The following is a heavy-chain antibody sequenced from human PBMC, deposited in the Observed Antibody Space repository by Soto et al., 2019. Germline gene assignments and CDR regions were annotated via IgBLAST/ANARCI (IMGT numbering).Heavy chain of an antibody. J-gene: IGHJ4*02. CDR1: GDSISSGGYY. Sequence: TLSLTCTVSGDSISSGGYYWSWIRQHPGKGLEWIGNIYYSGSTYYSPSLKSRLTMSVDTSKNQFSLKLTSVTAADTAVYHCARRSAGSGYGHFDYWGQGTLVTVSS. CDR2: IYYSGST. CDR3: ARRSAGSGYGHFDY. V-gene: IGHV4-31*03. D-gene: IGHD5-12*01.